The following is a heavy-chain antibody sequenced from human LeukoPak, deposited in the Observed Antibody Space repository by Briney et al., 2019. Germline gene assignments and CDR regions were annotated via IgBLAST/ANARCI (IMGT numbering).Heavy chain of an antibody. CDR2: ISSRSTYA. V-gene: IGHV3-21*04. CDR3: ARAHIQDYTIVGLVDH. D-gene: IGHD1-26*01. CDR1: GFTFSDYS. Sequence: GGSLRLSCAASGFTFSDYSMNWVRQTPGQGLEWVSSISSRSTYAYYADSVRGQFTVSRDSAKNSLFLQMDNLRVEDTAIYYCARAHIQDYTIVGLVDHWGQGTLVTVSS. J-gene: IGHJ5*02.